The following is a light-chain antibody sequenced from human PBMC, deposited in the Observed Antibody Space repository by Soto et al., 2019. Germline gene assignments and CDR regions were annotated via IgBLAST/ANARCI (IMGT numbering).Light chain of an antibody. CDR3: QQYDNSPRT. Sequence: EIVMTQSPATLSVSPGERATLSCRASQSVSSNLSWYQQKPGQAPRLLIYGSSTRPTGIPARFSGSGSGTEFTLTISSLQSEDFAFYYCQQYDNSPRTFGQGTKVEIK. J-gene: IGKJ1*01. V-gene: IGKV3-15*01. CDR2: GSS. CDR1: QSVSSN.